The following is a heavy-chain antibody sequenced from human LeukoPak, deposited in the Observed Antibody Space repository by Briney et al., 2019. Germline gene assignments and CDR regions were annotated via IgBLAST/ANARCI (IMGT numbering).Heavy chain of an antibody. Sequence: PGGSLRLSCAASGFTFGDYAMRWVRQAPGKGLEWVSGISWNGGSIGYADSVKGRFTISRDNAKNSLYLQMNSLRAEDTALYYCAKDTVRKLDFGGHSGYDHHYYYGMDVWGQGTTVTVSS. J-gene: IGHJ6*02. V-gene: IGHV3-9*01. CDR2: ISWNGGSI. D-gene: IGHD5-12*01. CDR3: AKDTVRKLDFGGHSGYDHHYYYGMDV. CDR1: GFTFGDYA.